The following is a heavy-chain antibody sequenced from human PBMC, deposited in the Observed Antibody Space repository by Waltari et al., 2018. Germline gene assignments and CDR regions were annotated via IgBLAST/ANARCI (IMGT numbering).Heavy chain of an antibody. D-gene: IGHD2-21*02. J-gene: IGHJ4*02. CDR1: GFPFRDSD. V-gene: IGHV3-72*01. CDR3: ARDLDGDSNLDY. CDR2: SRNKPRNYIT. Sequence: EVQLVESGGVLVHAGGSRRLSCAASGFPFRDSDMDWVRQAPEKGLEWVGRSRNKPRNYITEYAASVKGRFNIFRDDSENSLYLQMSSLKIEDTATYYCARDLDGDSNLDYWGRGTLVAVSS.